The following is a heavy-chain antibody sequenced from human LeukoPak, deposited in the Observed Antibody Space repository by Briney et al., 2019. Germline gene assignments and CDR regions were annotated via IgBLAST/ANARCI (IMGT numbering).Heavy chain of an antibody. J-gene: IGHJ4*02. CDR2: ISYSGVST. Sequence: GGSLRLSCVASGFSFSSYAMSWVRQAPGKGLEWVSSISYSGVSTYYIDSVKGRFTISRGNSKNTLYLQMSSLRAEDTAVYYCAKAEPRTYYNDNSGYYYFDYWGQRTLVTVSS. V-gene: IGHV3-23*01. CDR3: AKAEPRTYYNDNSGYYYFDY. CDR1: GFSFSSYA. D-gene: IGHD3-22*01.